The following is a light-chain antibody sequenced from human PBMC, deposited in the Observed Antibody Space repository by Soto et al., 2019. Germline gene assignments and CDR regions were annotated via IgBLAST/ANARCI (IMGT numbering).Light chain of an antibody. CDR1: LTINTY. J-gene: IGKJ4*01. CDR2: GAS. CDR3: QQTYSDIS. Sequence: DVRMTQSPSSLSASVGDTITITCRASLTINTYLNWFQQKPGEPPRLLIYGASTLHDGVPSRFSGSGSGADFTLTISGLHPEDFTSYHGQQTYSDISFGGGTKV. V-gene: IGKV1-39*01.